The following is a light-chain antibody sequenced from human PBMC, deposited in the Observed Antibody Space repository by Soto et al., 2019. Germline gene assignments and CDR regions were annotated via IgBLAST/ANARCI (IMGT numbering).Light chain of an antibody. J-gene: IGKJ4*01. V-gene: IGKV3-11*01. CDR3: QQRTDWPT. Sequence: EIVLTQSPGTLSLSPGESATLSCRASQSVSHFLAWYQQKPGQAPRLLIYDTSSRATGIPGRFSGSGSGTEFTLTIDSLGPEDSAVYYCQQRTDWPTFGGGTKVEI. CDR2: DTS. CDR1: QSVSHF.